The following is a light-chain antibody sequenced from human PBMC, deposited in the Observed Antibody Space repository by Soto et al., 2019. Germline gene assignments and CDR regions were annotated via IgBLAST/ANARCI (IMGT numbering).Light chain of an antibody. CDR1: ALPKKY. Sequence: SYELTQPPSVSVSLGQMARITCSGEALPKKYAYWYQQKPGQFPVLVIYKDSERPSGIPERFSGPSSGTIVTLTISGVQAEDEADYYCLSADSSGTSWVFGGGTKHTVL. CDR2: KDS. V-gene: IGLV3-16*01. CDR3: LSADSSGTSWV. J-gene: IGLJ3*02.